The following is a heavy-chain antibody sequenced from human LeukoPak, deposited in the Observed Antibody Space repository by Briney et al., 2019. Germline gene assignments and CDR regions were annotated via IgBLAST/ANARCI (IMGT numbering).Heavy chain of an antibody. CDR3: AAGRTTVSDNWFDP. D-gene: IGHD4-11*01. CDR1: GGSISSYY. CDR2: IYTSGST. Sequence: PSETLSLTCTVSGGSISSYYWSWIRQPAGKGLKWIGRIYTSGSTNYNPSLKSRVTMSVDTSKNQFSLKLSSVTAADTAVYYCAAGRTTVSDNWFDPWGQGTLVTVSS. V-gene: IGHV4-4*07. J-gene: IGHJ5*02.